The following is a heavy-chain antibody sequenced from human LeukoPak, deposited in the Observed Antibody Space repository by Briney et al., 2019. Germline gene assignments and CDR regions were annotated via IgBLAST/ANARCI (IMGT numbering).Heavy chain of an antibody. Sequence: ASVKVSCKAPGYTFSSYDINWVRQATGQGLEWMGWMNPTTGNTGYAQKLQGRITMTRDTSINTAYMEISSLRSEDTAVYYCARLSETPAYYDTHVYYYLGYWGQGTLVTVSS. CDR3: ARLSETPAYYDTHVYYYLGY. J-gene: IGHJ4*02. CDR1: GYTFSSYD. CDR2: MNPTTGNT. D-gene: IGHD3-22*01. V-gene: IGHV1-8*01.